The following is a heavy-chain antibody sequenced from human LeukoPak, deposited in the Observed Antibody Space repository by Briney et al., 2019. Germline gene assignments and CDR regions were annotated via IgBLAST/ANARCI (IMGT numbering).Heavy chain of an antibody. D-gene: IGHD4-17*01. CDR3: ARGNAYYGDCFDY. V-gene: IGHV3-21*01. Sequence: GGSLRLSCAASGFTFSSYEMNWVRQAPGKGLEWVSSISSSSSYIYYADSVKGRFTISRDNAKNSLYLQMNSLRAEDTAVYYCARGNAYYGDCFDYWGQGTLVTVSS. CDR1: GFTFSSYE. J-gene: IGHJ4*02. CDR2: ISSSSSYI.